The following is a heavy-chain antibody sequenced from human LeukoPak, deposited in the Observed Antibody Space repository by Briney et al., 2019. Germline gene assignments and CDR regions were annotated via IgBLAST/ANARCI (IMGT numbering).Heavy chain of an antibody. CDR2: IYYSGST. J-gene: IGHJ3*02. D-gene: IGHD1-26*01. V-gene: IGHV4-39*07. CDR1: GGSISSSSYY. CDR3: ARNRGWELRYDAFDI. Sequence: PSETLSLTCTVSGGSISSSSYYWGWIRQPPGKGLEWIGSIYYSGSTNYNPSLKSRVTISVDTSKNQFSLKLSSVTAADTAVYYCARNRGWELRYDAFDIWGQGTMVTVSS.